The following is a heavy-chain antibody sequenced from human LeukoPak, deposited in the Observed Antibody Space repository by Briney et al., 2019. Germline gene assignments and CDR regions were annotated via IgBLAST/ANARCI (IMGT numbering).Heavy chain of an antibody. V-gene: IGHV3-23*01. Sequence: GGSLGLSCAASGFTFSSYAMSWVRQAPGKGLEWVSAISGSGGSTYYADSVKGRFTISRDNSKNTLYLQMNSLRAEDTAVYYCAKVRDLTGYYLFYYYGMDVWGQGTTVTVSS. J-gene: IGHJ6*02. CDR1: GFTFSSYA. CDR2: ISGSGGST. D-gene: IGHD3-9*01. CDR3: AKVRDLTGYYLFYYYGMDV.